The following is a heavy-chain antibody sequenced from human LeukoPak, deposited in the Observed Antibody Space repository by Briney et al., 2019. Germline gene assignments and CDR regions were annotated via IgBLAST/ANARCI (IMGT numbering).Heavy chain of an antibody. J-gene: IGHJ6*02. CDR1: GFIFSDYS. Sequence: GGSLRLSCAASGFIFSDYSMNWVRQAPGKGLEWVASITRSSSDINYVDSVKGRFTISRDNAKNSLYLQMNSLRAEETAVYYYARDVVYGMDVWGQGTTVTVSS. CDR2: ITRSSSDI. D-gene: IGHD2-8*02. V-gene: IGHV3-21*01. CDR3: ARDVVYGMDV.